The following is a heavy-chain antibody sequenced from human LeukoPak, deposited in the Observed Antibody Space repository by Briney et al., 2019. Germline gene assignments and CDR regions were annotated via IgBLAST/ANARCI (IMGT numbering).Heavy chain of an antibody. D-gene: IGHD6-19*01. J-gene: IGHJ4*02. CDR2: ISSSSSYI. V-gene: IGHV3-21*01. Sequence: GGSLRLSCAASGFTFSSDSMNWVRQAPGKGLEWVSSISSSSSYIYYADSVKGRFTISRDNAKNSLYLQMNSLRVEDTAVYYCARDRGSGWYLGYWGQGTLVTVSS. CDR1: GFTFSSDS. CDR3: ARDRGSGWYLGY.